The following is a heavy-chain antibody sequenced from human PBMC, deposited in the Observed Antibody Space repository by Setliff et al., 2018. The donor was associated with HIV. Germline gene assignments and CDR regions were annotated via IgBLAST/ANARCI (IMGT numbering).Heavy chain of an antibody. J-gene: IGHJ6*03. V-gene: IGHV4-34*01. D-gene: IGHD3-22*01. CDR1: GGSFSDYY. CDR2: INHSGST. Sequence: KPSETLSLTCAVYGGSFSDYYWSWIRQPPGKGLEWIGEINHSGSTNYNPSLKSRVTISVDTSKNQFSLKLRSVTAADTAIYYCARSDLDNGSGYFDYYSYYMDVWGRGTTVTVSS. CDR3: ARSDLDNGSGYFDYYSYYMDV.